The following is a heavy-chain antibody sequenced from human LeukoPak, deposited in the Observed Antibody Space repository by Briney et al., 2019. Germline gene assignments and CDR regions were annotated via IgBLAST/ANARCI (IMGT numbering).Heavy chain of an antibody. J-gene: IGHJ4*02. CDR3: ARDNGDDFWSGYYYY. D-gene: IGHD3-3*01. CDR2: IIPIFGTA. Sequence: SVKVSCKASGGTFISYAISWVRQAPGQGLEWMGGIIPIFGTANYAQKFQGRVTITADESTSTAYMELSSLRSEDTAVYYCARDNGDDFWSGYYYYWGQGTLVIVSS. CDR1: GGTFISYA. V-gene: IGHV1-69*13.